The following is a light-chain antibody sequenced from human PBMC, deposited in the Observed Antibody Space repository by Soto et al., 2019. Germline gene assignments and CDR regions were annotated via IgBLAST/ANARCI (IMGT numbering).Light chain of an antibody. CDR3: QQYNSYCT. J-gene: IGKJ2*02. CDR2: DAS. CDR1: QRISSW. Sequence: DIQMTQSPSTLSASVGDRVTMTCRASQRISSWLAWYQQKPGKAPKLLIYDASSLESGVPSRFSGSGSGTEFTLTISSLQPDDFATYYCQQYNSYCTFGQGTKLEIK. V-gene: IGKV1-5*01.